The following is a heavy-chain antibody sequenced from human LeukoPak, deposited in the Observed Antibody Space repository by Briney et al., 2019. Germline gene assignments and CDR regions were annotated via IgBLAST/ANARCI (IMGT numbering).Heavy chain of an antibody. CDR1: ACKSTNYW. Sequence: GAALLISSKASACKSTNYWIGCVRQMPGKGLEWMTIIYSGDSETRYSPSFQGQVTISADKSIGTMYLQWNSLKASDTAMYYCARALRTGQGDYVPVLWGQGTLVIVSS. D-gene: IGHD4-17*01. CDR2: IYSGDSET. J-gene: IGHJ4*02. V-gene: IGHV5-51*01. CDR3: ARALRTGQGDYVPVL.